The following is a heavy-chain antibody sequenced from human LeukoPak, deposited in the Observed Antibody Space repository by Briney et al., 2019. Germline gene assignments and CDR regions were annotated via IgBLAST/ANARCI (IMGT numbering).Heavy chain of an antibody. J-gene: IGHJ4*02. Sequence: PSETLSLTCAVYGGSFSGYYWSWIRQPPGKGLEWIGEINHSGSTNYNPSLKSRVTISVDTSKNQFSLKLSSVTAADTAVYYCARGNKVAYVWGQGTLVTVSS. CDR2: INHSGST. D-gene: IGHD1/OR15-1a*01. CDR1: GGSFSGYY. CDR3: ARGNKVAYV. V-gene: IGHV4-34*01.